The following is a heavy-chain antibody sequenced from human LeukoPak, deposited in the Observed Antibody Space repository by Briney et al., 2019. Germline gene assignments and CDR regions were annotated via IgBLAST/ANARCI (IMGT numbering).Heavy chain of an antibody. J-gene: IGHJ3*02. CDR1: GFSVSSNY. CDR2: MYNGGTT. D-gene: IGHD3-22*01. Sequence: PGGSLRLSCAASGFSVSSNYMNWVRQAPGKGLEWVSVMYNGGTTYYADSVRGRFTLSRDKSENTLYLQMNSLRAQDTAVYYCARGGNYYDRSGYYSGQALDIWGQGTMATVSS. CDR3: ARGGNYYDRSGYYSGQALDI. V-gene: IGHV3-53*01.